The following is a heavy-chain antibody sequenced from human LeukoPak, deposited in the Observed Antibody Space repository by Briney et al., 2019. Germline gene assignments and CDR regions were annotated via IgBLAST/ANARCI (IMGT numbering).Heavy chain of an antibody. V-gene: IGHV1-18*01. D-gene: IGHD6-13*01. CDR2: ISAYNGNT. J-gene: IGHJ5*02. CDR3: AREWSGIAAAGIWSVYWFDP. Sequence: GASVKVSCKASGYTFTSYGISWVRQAPGQGLEWMGWISAYNGNTNYAQKLQGRVTMTTDTSTSTAYMELRSLRSDDTAVYYCAREWSGIAAAGIWSVYWFDPWGQGTLVTVSS. CDR1: GYTFTSYG.